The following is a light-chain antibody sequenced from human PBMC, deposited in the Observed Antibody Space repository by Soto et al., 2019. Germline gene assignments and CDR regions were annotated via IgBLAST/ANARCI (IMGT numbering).Light chain of an antibody. Sequence: EIVYTQSPGTLSFSPGDSATLSCRASQSVSSSYLAWYQQKPGQAHRLLIYGAYSRATGIQDRFSGSGSGTDFTLTIRRLEPEDFAVYYCQQYGSSPRTFGQGTKVDI. CDR3: QQYGSSPRT. J-gene: IGKJ1*01. V-gene: IGKV3-20*01. CDR2: GAY. CDR1: QSVSSSY.